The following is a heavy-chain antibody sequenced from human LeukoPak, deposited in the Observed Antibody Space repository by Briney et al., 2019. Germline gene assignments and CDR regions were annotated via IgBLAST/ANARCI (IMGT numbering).Heavy chain of an antibody. J-gene: IGHJ4*02. CDR2: INHSGSN. CDR1: GGSFSGYY. V-gene: IGHV4-34*01. D-gene: IGHD1-26*01. CDR3: ARLGGAS. Sequence: SETLSLTCAVYGGSFSGYYWSWIRQPPGKGLEWIGEINHSGSNNYNPSLKSRVTISVDTSKNQFSLKLSSVTAADTAVYYCARLGGASWGQGTLVTVSS.